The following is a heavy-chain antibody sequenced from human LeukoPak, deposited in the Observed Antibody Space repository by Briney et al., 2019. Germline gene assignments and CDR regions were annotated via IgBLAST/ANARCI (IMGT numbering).Heavy chain of an antibody. J-gene: IGHJ4*02. CDR2: MFSSDTT. Sequence: SETLSLSCTVSGGSISRSYWSWIRQPAGKGLEWIGRMFSSDTTNYNPSLLGRVTLSVDTSKNQFSLKLSSVTAADTAVYFCAGVPRGRRDQSQYFDYWGQGVLVTVSS. CDR3: AGVPRGRRDQSQYFDY. CDR1: GGSISRSY. D-gene: IGHD1-26*01. V-gene: IGHV4-4*07.